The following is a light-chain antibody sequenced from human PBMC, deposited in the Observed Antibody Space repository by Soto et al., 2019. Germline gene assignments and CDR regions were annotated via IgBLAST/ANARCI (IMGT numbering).Light chain of an antibody. J-gene: IGKJ1*01. CDR2: TAS. V-gene: IGKV1-12*01. CDR3: LQVSSFPRT. CDR1: RGIGDR. Sequence: DIQMTQSPSSLSAVVGDRVTITCRAIRGIGDRLAWFQQKPGKAPQFLIQTASNLQSGVPSRFSGSGSGTEFILSINSMQPEDIATYYCLQVSSFPRTFGQGTKVEIK.